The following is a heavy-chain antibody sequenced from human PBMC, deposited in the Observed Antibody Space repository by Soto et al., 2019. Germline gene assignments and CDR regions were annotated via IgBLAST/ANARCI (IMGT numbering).Heavy chain of an antibody. J-gene: IGHJ4*01. Sequence: EVQLVESGGGLVKPGGSLRLSCGGSGFTFSNAWMNWVRQAPGKGLEWVGRIKSKSDGGTTDYATPVKGRFTISRDDSKNRLYLQMNRLQTEDTAVYFCARSYHTYYFDYWGRGTLVAVSS. CDR2: IKSKSDGGTT. CDR3: ARSYHTYYFDY. D-gene: IGHD1-26*01. V-gene: IGHV3-15*07. CDR1: GFTFSNAW.